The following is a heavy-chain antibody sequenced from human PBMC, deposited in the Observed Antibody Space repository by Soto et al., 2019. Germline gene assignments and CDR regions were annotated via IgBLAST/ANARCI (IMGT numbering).Heavy chain of an antibody. Sequence: VQLVESGGGVVQPGRSLRLSCAASGFTFSSYGMHWVRQAPGKGLEWVAVISYDGSNKYYADSVKGRFTISRDNSKHTLYLQMTSLRAEDTAVYYCAKVVLGGYCSSTSCRSHYYYYYGMDVWGQGTTVTVSS. CDR1: GFTFSSYG. J-gene: IGHJ6*02. D-gene: IGHD2-2*01. CDR2: ISYDGSNK. V-gene: IGHV3-30*18. CDR3: AKVVLGGYCSSTSCRSHYYYYYGMDV.